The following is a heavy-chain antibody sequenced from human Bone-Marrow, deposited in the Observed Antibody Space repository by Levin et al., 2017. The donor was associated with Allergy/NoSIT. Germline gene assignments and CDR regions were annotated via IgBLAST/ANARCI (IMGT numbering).Heavy chain of an antibody. CDR3: AKDGSDYDSSGYYYGGNYFDY. V-gene: IGHV3-43D*03. J-gene: IGHJ4*02. Sequence: GGSLRLSCAASGFTFDDYAMHWVRQAPGKGLEWVSLISWDGGSTYYADSVKGRFTISRDNSKNSLYLQMNSLRAEDTALYYCAKDGSDYDSSGYYYGGNYFDYWGQGSLVTVSS. D-gene: IGHD3-22*01. CDR1: GFTFDDYA. CDR2: ISWDGGST.